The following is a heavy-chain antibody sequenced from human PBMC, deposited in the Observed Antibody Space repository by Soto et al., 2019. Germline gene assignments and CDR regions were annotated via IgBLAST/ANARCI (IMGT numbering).Heavy chain of an antibody. CDR3: ARSDNRNSLYGVDV. J-gene: IGHJ6*02. Sequence: SETLSLTCAVNGGSLSCYYWSWIRQAPGKGLEWIGEINHRGSSDYNPSLKSRVTISIDASKNHVTLELTSVTAADTAVYYCARSDNRNSLYGVDVWGQGTAVTVSS. V-gene: IGHV4-34*01. D-gene: IGHD1-7*01. CDR1: GGSLSCYY. CDR2: INHRGSS.